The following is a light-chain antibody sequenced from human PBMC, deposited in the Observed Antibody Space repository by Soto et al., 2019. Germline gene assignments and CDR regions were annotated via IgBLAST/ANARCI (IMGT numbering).Light chain of an antibody. CDR2: EAR. CDR3: CSYTRTTNHYF. J-gene: IGLJ1*01. V-gene: IGLV2-14*01. CDR1: SSDIGGYAY. Sequence: QSALTQPASVSGSPGQSITISCTGTSSDIGGYAYVSWYQQRPGKAPKMMIYEARYRPSGDSNRFSGSKSGNTASLTISGLQTEDEADYYCCSYTRTTNHYFFGRGPKATV.